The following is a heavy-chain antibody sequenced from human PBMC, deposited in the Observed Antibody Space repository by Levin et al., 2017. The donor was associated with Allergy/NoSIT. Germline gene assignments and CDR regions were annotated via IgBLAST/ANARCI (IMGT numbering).Heavy chain of an antibody. V-gene: IGHV1-18*01. CDR3: ARDPGLPAYCSGGSCYSV. CDR1: GYTFTSYG. D-gene: IGHD2-15*01. CDR2: ISAYNGNT. J-gene: IGHJ6*04. Sequence: GESLKISCKASGYTFTSYGISWVRQAPGQGLEWMGWISAYNGNTNYAQKLQGRVTMTTDTSTSTAYMELRSLRSDDTAVYYCARDPGLPAYCSGGSCYSVWGKGTTVTVSS.